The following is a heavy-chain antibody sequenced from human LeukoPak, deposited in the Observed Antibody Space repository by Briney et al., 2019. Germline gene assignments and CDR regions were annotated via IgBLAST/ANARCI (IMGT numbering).Heavy chain of an antibody. CDR2: IYSYGAT. D-gene: IGHD2-2*01. CDR3: SSGGYCNSTSCYGEN. J-gene: IGHJ4*02. Sequence: GGSLRLSCTASGFTFGDYAMSWFRQAPGKGLEWVSVIYSYGATDYADSVKGRFTISRDTSKSTLYLQMNSLRAEDTAVYYCSSGGYCNSTSCYGENWGQGTLVTVSS. CDR1: GFTFGDYA. V-gene: IGHV3-53*01.